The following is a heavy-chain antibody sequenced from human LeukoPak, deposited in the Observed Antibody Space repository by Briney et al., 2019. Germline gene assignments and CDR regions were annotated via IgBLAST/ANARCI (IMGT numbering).Heavy chain of an antibody. V-gene: IGHV1-18*01. Sequence: ASVKVSCKASGYTFTSYGISWVRQAPGQGLEWMGRISAYNGNTNYAQKLQGRVTMTNDMSTSTVYMELSSLRSEDTAVYYCARDFGYNWKANWFDPWGQGTLVTVS. CDR3: ARDFGYNWKANWFDP. J-gene: IGHJ5*02. CDR1: GYTFTSYG. D-gene: IGHD1-1*01. CDR2: ISAYNGNT.